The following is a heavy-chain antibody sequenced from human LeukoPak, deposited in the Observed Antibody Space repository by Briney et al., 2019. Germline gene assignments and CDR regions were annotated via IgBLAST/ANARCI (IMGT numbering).Heavy chain of an antibody. CDR2: IYYSGST. CDR3: ARSDGSGSYYSNWFDP. D-gene: IGHD3-10*01. Sequence: PSETLSLTCTVSGGSISSSSYYWGWIRQPPGKGLEWIGSIYYSGSTYYNPSLKSRFTISVDTSKNQFSLKLSSVTAADTAVYYCARSDGSGSYYSNWFDPWGQGTLVTVSS. J-gene: IGHJ5*02. V-gene: IGHV4-39*01. CDR1: GGSISSSSYY.